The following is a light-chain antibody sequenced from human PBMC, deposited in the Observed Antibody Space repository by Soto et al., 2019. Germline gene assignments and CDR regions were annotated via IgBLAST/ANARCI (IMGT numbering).Light chain of an antibody. CDR3: QKYNSAPYA. Sequence: DIQMTQSPSSLSASVGDRVTITCRASQGISNSLAWSQQRPGQVPKLLIYGAFTLQSGVPSRFSGSGSGTDFTLTISSLQPEDVATYYCQKYNSAPYAFGQGTKLEIK. CDR1: QGISNS. V-gene: IGKV1-27*01. J-gene: IGKJ2*01. CDR2: GAF.